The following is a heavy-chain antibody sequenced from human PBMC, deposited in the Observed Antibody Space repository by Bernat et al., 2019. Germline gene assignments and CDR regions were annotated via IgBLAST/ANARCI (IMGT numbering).Heavy chain of an antibody. CDR3: AEVTNSPYDYYYYMDV. CDR2: ISGSGGST. D-gene: IGHD3-3*01. Sequence: EVQLVASGGGLVQPGGSLRLSCAASGFTFSSYAMSWVRQAPGKGLEWVSAISGSGGSTYYADSVKGRFTISSDNTKNTLYLQMNSLRAEDAAVYYCAEVTNSPYDYYYYMDVWGKGTTVTVSS. J-gene: IGHJ6*03. CDR1: GFTFSSYA. V-gene: IGHV3-23*04.